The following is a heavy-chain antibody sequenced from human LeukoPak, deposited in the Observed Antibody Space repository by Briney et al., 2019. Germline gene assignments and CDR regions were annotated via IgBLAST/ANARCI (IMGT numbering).Heavy chain of an antibody. V-gene: IGHV5-51*01. J-gene: IGHJ4*02. CDR3: AKYDYGSGSPFDN. CDR1: GHSFLNYW. D-gene: IGHD3-10*01. CDR2: IYPGDSVI. Sequence: GESLKISCRASGHSFLNYWIAWVRQMPGKGLEWMGIIYPGDSVIIYSPSFQGQVTISADKSISTAYLQWASLKASDTAMYYCAKYDYGSGSPFDNWGQGTLVIVSS.